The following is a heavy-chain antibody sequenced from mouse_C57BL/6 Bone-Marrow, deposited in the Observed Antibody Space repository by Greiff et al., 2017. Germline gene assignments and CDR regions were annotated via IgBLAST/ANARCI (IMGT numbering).Heavy chain of an antibody. Sequence: QVQLQQPGAELVRPGTSVKLSCKASGYTFTSYWMHWVKQRPGQGLEWIGVIDPSDSYTDYNQKFKGKATLTVDTSSSTAYMQRRSLTSEDSAVYYCAGTVVAHWYFDVWGTGTTVTVSS. J-gene: IGHJ1*03. CDR3: AGTVVAHWYFDV. CDR1: GYTFTSYW. D-gene: IGHD1-1*01. V-gene: IGHV1-59*01. CDR2: IDPSDSYT.